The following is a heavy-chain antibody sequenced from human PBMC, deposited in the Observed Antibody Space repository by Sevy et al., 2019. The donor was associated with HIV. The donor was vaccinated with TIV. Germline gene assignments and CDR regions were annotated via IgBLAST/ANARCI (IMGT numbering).Heavy chain of an antibody. CDR2: ISYRGTTI. CDR1: GFAFSDYY. D-gene: IGHD3-10*01. Sequence: GGSLRLSCAASGFAFSDYYMSWIRQAPGRGLEWVSYISYRGTTIYYADSVKGRYTISRDNAKKSLYLQMNSLRAEDTAVYYCAREGSLRYFYVWGRGTLVTVSS. CDR3: AREGSLRYFYV. J-gene: IGHJ2*01. V-gene: IGHV3-11*01.